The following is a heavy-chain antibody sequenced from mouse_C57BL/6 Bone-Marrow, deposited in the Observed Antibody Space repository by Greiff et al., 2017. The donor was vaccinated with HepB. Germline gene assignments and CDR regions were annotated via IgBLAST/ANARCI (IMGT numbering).Heavy chain of an antibody. D-gene: IGHD2-13*01. J-gene: IGHJ2*01. CDR1: GYSFTGYY. CDR2: IYPYNGVS. Sequence: EVQLQQSGPELVKPGASVKISCKASGYSFTGYYMHWVKQSHGNILDWIGYIYPYNGVSSYNQKFKGKATLTVDKSSTTAYMDLRSLTSEDSAVYYCARWGFKCDEGDYFDVWGQGTTLTVSS. CDR3: ARWGFKCDEGDYFDV. V-gene: IGHV1-31*01.